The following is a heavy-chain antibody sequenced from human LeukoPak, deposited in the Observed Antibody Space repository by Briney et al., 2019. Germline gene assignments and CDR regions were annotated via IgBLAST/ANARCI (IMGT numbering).Heavy chain of an antibody. V-gene: IGHV1-2*02. D-gene: IGHD2-2*01. CDR1: GYTFTGYY. J-gene: IGHJ4*02. CDR2: INPNSGGT. Sequence: ASVKVSCKASGYTFTGYYMHWVRQAPGRGLEWMGWINPNSGGTNYAQKFQGRVTMTRDTSISTAYMELSRLRSDDTAVYYCARLSSYQLLFDYWGQGTLVTVSS. CDR3: ARLSSYQLLFDY.